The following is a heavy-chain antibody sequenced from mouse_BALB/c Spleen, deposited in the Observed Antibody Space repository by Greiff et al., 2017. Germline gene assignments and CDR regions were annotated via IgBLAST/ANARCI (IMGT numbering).Heavy chain of an antibody. D-gene: IGHD1-1*01. CDR3: ARDYGSSLIDY. J-gene: IGHJ2*01. CDR1: GYSFTGYY. Sequence: LVKPGASVKISCKASGYSFTGYYMHWVKQSHGKSLEWIGYISCYNGATSYNQKFKGKATFTVDTSSSTAYMQFNSLTSEDSAVYYCARDYGSSLIDYWGQGTTLTVSS. V-gene: IGHV1S34*01. CDR2: ISCYNGAT.